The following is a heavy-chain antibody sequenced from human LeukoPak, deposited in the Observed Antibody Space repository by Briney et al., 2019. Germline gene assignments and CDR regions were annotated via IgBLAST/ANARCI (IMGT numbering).Heavy chain of an antibody. CDR2: MDPSGSA. D-gene: IGHD6-6*01. J-gene: IGHJ5*01. CDR3: ARGEIAARLAS. CDR1: GGSFSGYY. V-gene: IGHV4-34*01. Sequence: SATLSLTCAVYGGSFSGYYWSWIRQPPGKGLEWIGEMDPSGSANYNPSLNSRVTISVDVSKNQFSLKLSSVTAADTAVYYCARGEIAARLASWGQGTLVTVSS.